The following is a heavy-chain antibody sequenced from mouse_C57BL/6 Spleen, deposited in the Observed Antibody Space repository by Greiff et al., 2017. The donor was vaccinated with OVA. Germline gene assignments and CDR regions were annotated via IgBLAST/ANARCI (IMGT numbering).Heavy chain of an antibody. CDR3: ATGYYGSSYVDY. Sequence: VKLMESGAELVKPGASVKISCKASGYAFSSYWMNWVKQRPGKGLEWIGQIYPGDGDTNYNGKFKGQATLTADKSSSTAYMQLSSLTSEDSAVYCCATGYYGSSYVDYWGKGTTLTVSS. V-gene: IGHV1-80*01. CDR1: GYAFSSYW. CDR2: IYPGDGDT. J-gene: IGHJ2*01. D-gene: IGHD1-1*01.